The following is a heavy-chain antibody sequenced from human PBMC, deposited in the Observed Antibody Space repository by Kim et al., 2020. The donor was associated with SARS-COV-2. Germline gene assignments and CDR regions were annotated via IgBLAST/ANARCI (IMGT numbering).Heavy chain of an antibody. CDR1: GGSISSGGYY. J-gene: IGHJ6*02. V-gene: IGHV4-31*03. D-gene: IGHD6-13*01. CDR3: ARDYSSSWYPVYYYGMDV. Sequence: SETLSLTCTVSGGSISSGGYYWSWIRQHPGKGLEWIGYIYYSGSTYYNPSLKSRFTISVDTSKNQFSLKLSSVTAADTAVYYCARDYSSSWYPVYYYGMDVWGQGTTVTVSS. CDR2: IYYSGST.